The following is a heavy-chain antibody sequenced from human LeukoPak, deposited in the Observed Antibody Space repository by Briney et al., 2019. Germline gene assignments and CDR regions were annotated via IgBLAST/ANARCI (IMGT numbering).Heavy chain of an antibody. CDR2: ISSSSSTI. CDR3: ARDFATSYDFWSGYYVDY. D-gene: IGHD3-3*01. J-gene: IGHJ4*02. V-gene: IGHV3-48*01. CDR1: GFTFSSYS. Sequence: PGGPLRLSCGASGFTFSSYSMNWVRQAPGNGLEWVSYISSSSSTIYYADSVKGRFTISRDNAKNSLYLQMNSLRAEDTAVYYCARDFATSYDFWSGYYVDYWGQGTLVTVSS.